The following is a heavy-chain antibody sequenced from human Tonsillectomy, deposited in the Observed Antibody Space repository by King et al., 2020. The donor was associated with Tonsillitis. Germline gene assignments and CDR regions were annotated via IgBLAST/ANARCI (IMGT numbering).Heavy chain of an antibody. V-gene: IGHV5-51*03. J-gene: IGHJ2*01. CDR3: ARRSKFDWYFDL. D-gene: IGHD6-6*01. CDR2: IYPGDSDT. Sequence: VQLVESGAEVKKPGESLTISCMGSGYSFSTYWIGWVRQKPGNGLEWMGIIYPGDSDTRYSPSFQGQVTFSVDKSISTAYLQWNSLKASDTAMYYCARRSKFDWYFDLWGRGTLVTVSS. CDR1: GYSFSTYW.